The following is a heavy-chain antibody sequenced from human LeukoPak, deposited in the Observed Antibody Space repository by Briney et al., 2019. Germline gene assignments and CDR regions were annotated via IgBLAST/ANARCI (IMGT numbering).Heavy chain of an antibody. V-gene: IGHV3-23*01. CDR1: GFTFSSYG. D-gene: IGHD5/OR15-5a*01. J-gene: IGHJ4*02. Sequence: GGSLRLSCAASGFTFSSYGMSWVRQAPGKGLEWVSAISGSGGSTYYADSVKGRFTISRDNAKNSLYLRMNSLRAEDTAVYYCARDLGIVYYFDYWGQGTLVTVSS. CDR3: ARDLGIVYYFDY. CDR2: ISGSGGST.